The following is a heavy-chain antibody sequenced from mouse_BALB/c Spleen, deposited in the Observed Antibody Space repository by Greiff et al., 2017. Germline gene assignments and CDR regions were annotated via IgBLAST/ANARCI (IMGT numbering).Heavy chain of an antibody. D-gene: IGHD1-1*01. V-gene: IGHV5-6*01. CDR3: ARHEGSSMDY. CDR1: GFTFSSYG. CDR2: ISSGGSYT. J-gene: IGHJ4*01. Sequence: EVQGVESGGDLVKPGGSLKLSCAASGFTFSSYGMSWVRQTPDKRLEWVATISSGGSYTYYPDSVKGRFTISRDNAKNTLYLQMSSLKSEDTAMYYCARHEGSSMDYWGQGTSVTVSS.